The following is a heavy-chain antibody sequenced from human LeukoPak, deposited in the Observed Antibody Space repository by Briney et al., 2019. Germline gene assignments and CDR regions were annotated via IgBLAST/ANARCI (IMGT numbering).Heavy chain of an antibody. V-gene: IGHV5-51*01. CDR3: ARRSSYDSSGYYPNWFDP. CDR2: IYPGDSDT. CDR1: GYSFTSYW. D-gene: IGHD3-22*01. J-gene: IGHJ5*02. Sequence: GESLKISCKGSGYSFTSYWIGWVRPMPGKGLEWMGIIYPGDSDTRYSPSFQGQVTISADKSISTAYLQWSSLKASDTAMYYCARRSSYDSSGYYPNWFDPWGQGTLVTVSS.